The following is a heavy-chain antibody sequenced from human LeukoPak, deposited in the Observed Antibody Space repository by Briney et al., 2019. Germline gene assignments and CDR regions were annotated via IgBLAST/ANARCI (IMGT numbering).Heavy chain of an antibody. CDR2: ISGSGGST. D-gene: IGHD2-2*02. CDR3: AKDAVPAAIPQYFQH. V-gene: IGHV3-23*01. Sequence: QPGGSLRLSCATSGFTFSDYGMHWVRQAPGKGLEWVSAISGSGGSTYYADSVKGRFTISRDNSKNTLYLQMNSLRAEDTAVYYCAKDAVPAAIPQYFQHWGQGTLVTVSS. J-gene: IGHJ1*01. CDR1: GFTFSDYG.